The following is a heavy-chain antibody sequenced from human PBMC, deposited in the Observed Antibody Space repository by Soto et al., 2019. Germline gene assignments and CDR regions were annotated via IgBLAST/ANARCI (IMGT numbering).Heavy chain of an antibody. J-gene: IGHJ4*02. V-gene: IGHV1-18*01. CDR1: GYTFTSYG. CDR3: ARYVDDYIWGSYRYLLDY. D-gene: IGHD3-16*02. CDR2: ISAYNGNT. Sequence: ASVKVSCKASGYTFTSYGISWVRQAPGQGLEWMGWISAYNGNTNYAQKLQGRVTMTTDTSTSTAYMELRSLRSDDTAVYYCARYVDDYIWGSYRYLLDYWGQGTLVTVSS.